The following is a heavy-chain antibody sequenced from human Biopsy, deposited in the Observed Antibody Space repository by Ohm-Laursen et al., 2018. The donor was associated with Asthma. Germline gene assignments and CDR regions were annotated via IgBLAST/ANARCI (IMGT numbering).Heavy chain of an antibody. Sequence: ASVKVSCKASGYTFTSYAMHWVRQAPGQRLEWMGWINAGNGNTKYSQKFQGRVTITRDTSASTAYMELSSLRSEDTAVYYCARPYYDSSGYHYENLSFDYWGQGTLVTVSS. CDR1: GYTFTSYA. J-gene: IGHJ4*02. CDR2: INAGNGNT. V-gene: IGHV1-3*01. D-gene: IGHD3-22*01. CDR3: ARPYYDSSGYHYENLSFDY.